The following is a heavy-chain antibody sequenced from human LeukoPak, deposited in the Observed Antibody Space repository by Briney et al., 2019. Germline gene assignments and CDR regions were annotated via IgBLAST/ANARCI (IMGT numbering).Heavy chain of an antibody. CDR1: GGSISSGGYY. Sequence: PSETLSLTCTVSGGSISSGGYYWSWIRQPPGKGLEWIGYIYHSGSTYYNPSLKSRVTISVDRSKHQFSLKLSSVTAADTAVYYCATGGIVVVPAATYYYYMDVWGKGTTVTVSS. CDR3: ATGGIVVVPAATYYYYMDV. D-gene: IGHD2-2*01. V-gene: IGHV4-30-2*01. J-gene: IGHJ6*03. CDR2: IYHSGST.